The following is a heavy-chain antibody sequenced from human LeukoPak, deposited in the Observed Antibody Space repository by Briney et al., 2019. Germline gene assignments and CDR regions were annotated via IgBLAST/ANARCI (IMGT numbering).Heavy chain of an antibody. Sequence: SGPTLVHPPPTLTLTCTFSGFSLSTRGVGVGWIRQPPGKALEWLALIYWNDDKRINSALKTRLTITKDTSQNQVVLRMTNMDPVDTATYYCAHPLEVQWLVAFDNWGQGTLVTVSS. CDR1: GFSLSTRGVG. CDR2: IYWNDDK. D-gene: IGHD6-19*01. CDR3: AHPLEVQWLVAFDN. J-gene: IGHJ4*02. V-gene: IGHV2-5*01.